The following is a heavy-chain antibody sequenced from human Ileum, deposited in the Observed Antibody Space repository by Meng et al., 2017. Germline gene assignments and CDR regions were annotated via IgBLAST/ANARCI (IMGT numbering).Heavy chain of an antibody. CDR3: ARGGTAYFDY. Sequence: QVQLQESGPGLVKPSQTLSLTCTVSGGSISSGGYYWSWIRQHPGKGLEWIGYIYDSGSTYYNPSLKGRIAISGDTSKNQFSLNLSSVTAADTAVYYCARGGTAYFDYWGQGTLVTVSS. CDR2: IYDSGST. J-gene: IGHJ4*02. V-gene: IGHV4-31*03. D-gene: IGHD1-1*01. CDR1: GGSISSGGYY.